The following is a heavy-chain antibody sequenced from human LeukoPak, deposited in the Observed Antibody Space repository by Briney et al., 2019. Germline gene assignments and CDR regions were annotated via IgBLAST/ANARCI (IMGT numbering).Heavy chain of an antibody. J-gene: IGHJ4*02. V-gene: IGHV3-23*01. CDR2: ISGGGENT. CDR3: AKDWGY. Sequence: GGSLRLSCAASGFTFSSSGMTWVRQAPGKGLEWVSGISGGGENTYYADSVKGRFTISRDNSKNTLYLQMNSLRDDDTALYYCAKDWGYWGQGALVTVSS. D-gene: IGHD3-16*01. CDR1: GFTFSSSG.